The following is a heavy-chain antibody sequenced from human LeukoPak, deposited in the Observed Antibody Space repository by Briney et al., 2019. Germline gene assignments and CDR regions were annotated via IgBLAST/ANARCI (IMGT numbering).Heavy chain of an antibody. CDR3: VREDTPATANY. D-gene: IGHD2-21*02. CDR1: GFNFANHA. CDR2: ISGGGDIT. J-gene: IGHJ4*02. V-gene: IGHV3-23*01. Sequence: GGSLRLSCAASGFNFANHAMSWVRRTAGKGLEWVSAISGGGDITYYADSVKGRFTISRDNSKDTLFLQMHSLRPGDTAVYYCVREDTPATANYWGQGTLVTISS.